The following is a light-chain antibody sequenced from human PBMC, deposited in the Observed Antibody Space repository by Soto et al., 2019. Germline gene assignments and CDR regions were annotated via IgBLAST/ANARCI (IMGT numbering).Light chain of an antibody. CDR3: QQYGNSPWT. Sequence: ESVLTQSPGTLSLSPGERATLSCRASESVDSSYLAWYQQKPGQAPRLLIYGASSRVTGIPDRFGGSGSGTDFTLTVSRLEPEDSAVYYCQQYGNSPWTFGQGTKVDIK. V-gene: IGKV3-20*01. J-gene: IGKJ1*01. CDR2: GAS. CDR1: ESVDSSY.